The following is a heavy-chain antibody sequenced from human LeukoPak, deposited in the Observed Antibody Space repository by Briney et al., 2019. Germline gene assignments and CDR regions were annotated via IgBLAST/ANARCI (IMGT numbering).Heavy chain of an antibody. CDR2: INPSGGGT. V-gene: IGHV1-46*01. CDR3: ARDGLYCSSTSCYFDY. D-gene: IGHD2-2*01. CDR1: GSTCTSYC. J-gene: IGHJ4*02. Sequence: GASVMVSCKATGSTCTSYCLNGLRPAPGQGLEWMGIINPSGGGTRYAQKFQGRVTITADESTSTAYMELSSLRSEDTAVYYCARDGLYCSSTSCYFDYWGQGTLVTVSS.